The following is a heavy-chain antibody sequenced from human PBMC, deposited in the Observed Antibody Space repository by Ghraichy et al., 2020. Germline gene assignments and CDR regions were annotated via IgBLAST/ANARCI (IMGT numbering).Heavy chain of an antibody. D-gene: IGHD6-6*01. CDR1: GFTFTSSA. J-gene: IGHJ4*02. CDR3: AAEYLQLGNNFDY. Sequence: SVKVSCKASGFTFTSSAVQWVRQARGQRLEWIGWIVVGSGNTNYAQKFQERVTITRDMSTSTAYMELSSLRSEDTAVYYCAAEYLQLGNNFDYWGQGTLVTVSS. V-gene: IGHV1-58*01. CDR2: IVVGSGNT.